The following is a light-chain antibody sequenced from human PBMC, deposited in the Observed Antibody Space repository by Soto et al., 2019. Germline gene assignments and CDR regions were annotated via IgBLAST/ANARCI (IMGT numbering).Light chain of an antibody. V-gene: IGLV2-8*01. J-gene: IGLJ2*01. CDR1: SSDVGGYNY. CDR3: SSYAGSNNVV. CDR2: EVT. Sequence: QSALTQPPSASGSPGQSVTISCTGASSDVGGYNYVSWYQQHPGKAPKLMIYEVTKRPSGVPDRFSGSKSGNTASLTVSGLQAEDEADYYCSSYAGSNNVVFGGGTQLTGL.